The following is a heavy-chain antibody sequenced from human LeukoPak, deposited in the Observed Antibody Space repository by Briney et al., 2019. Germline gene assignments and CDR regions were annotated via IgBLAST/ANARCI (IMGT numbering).Heavy chain of an antibody. CDR3: AKVLLWFGELRFYFDY. D-gene: IGHD3-10*01. V-gene: IGHV3-20*04. CDR1: GFTFDDYG. J-gene: IGHJ4*02. CDR2: INWNGGST. Sequence: PGGSLRLSCAASGFTFDDYGMSWVRQAPGKGLEWVSGINWNGGSTGYADSVKGRFTISRDNSKNTLYLQMNSLRAEDTAVYYCAKVLLWFGELRFYFDYWGQGTLVTVSS.